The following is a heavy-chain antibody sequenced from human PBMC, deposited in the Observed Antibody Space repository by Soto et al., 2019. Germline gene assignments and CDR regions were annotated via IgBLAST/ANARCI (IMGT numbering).Heavy chain of an antibody. CDR1: GYTFTSYG. CDR2: ISAYNGNT. CDR3: ARDGIVVVVAATEHYYDSSGYYRRHFDY. V-gene: IGHV1-18*01. J-gene: IGHJ4*02. Sequence: ASVKVSCKASGYTFTSYGISWVRQAPGQGLEWMGWISAYNGNTNYAQKLQGRVTMTTDTSTSTACMGLRSLGSDDKALYYCARDGIVVVVAATEHYYDSSGYYRRHFDYWGQGTLVTVSS. D-gene: IGHD3-22*01.